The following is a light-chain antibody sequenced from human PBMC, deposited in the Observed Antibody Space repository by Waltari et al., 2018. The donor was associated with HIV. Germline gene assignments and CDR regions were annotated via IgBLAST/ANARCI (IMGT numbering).Light chain of an antibody. CDR2: DDT. V-gene: IGLV3-21*02. J-gene: IGLJ1*01. Sequence: SYVLTQPASVSVAPGQTANVTCGGDTVESKSVHCYQPRTGKAPILVLYDDTDRPSGIPERFSGSNFGNTATLTISRVEAGDEGDYYCHVWESSSDEYVFGTGTKVTV. CDR3: HVWESSSDEYV. CDR1: TVESKS.